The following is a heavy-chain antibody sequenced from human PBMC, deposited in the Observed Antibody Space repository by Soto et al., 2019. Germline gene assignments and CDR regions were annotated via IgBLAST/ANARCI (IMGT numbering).Heavy chain of an antibody. Sequence: QVQLVQSGAEVKKPGSSVKVSCKASGGTFSSYAISWVRQAPGQGLEWMGGLIPIFGTANYAQKFQGRVTIPADKSTSTAYMELSSLGAEDTAVYYCAREFVTIFGVVIIRAAGGMDVWGQGTTVTVSS. CDR3: AREFVTIFGVVIIRAAGGMDV. D-gene: IGHD3-3*01. V-gene: IGHV1-69*06. J-gene: IGHJ6*01. CDR1: GGTFSSYA. CDR2: LIPIFGTA.